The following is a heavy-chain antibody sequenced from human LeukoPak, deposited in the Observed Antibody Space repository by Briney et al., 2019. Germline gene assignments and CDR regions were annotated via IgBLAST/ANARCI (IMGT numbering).Heavy chain of an antibody. CDR1: GYTFTGYY. CDR2: IKPDSGGT. J-gene: IGHJ5*02. Sequence: ASVKVSCKASGYTFTGYYIHWVRQAPGQGLEWMGWIKPDSGGTVYSQNFQGRVTMTRDTSISTAYMELSSLRSDDTAVYYCARDTEYQLLYGWFDPWGQGTLVTVSS. V-gene: IGHV1-2*02. CDR3: ARDTEYQLLYGWFDP. D-gene: IGHD2-2*02.